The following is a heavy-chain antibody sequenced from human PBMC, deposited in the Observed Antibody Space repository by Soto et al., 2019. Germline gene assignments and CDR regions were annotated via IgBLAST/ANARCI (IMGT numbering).Heavy chain of an antibody. CDR2: INPSGGST. D-gene: IGHD4-17*01. J-gene: IGHJ4*02. CDR3: ARDLHEAAVTNYILDY. V-gene: IGHV1-46*01. Sequence: ASVKVSCKASGYTFTSYYMHWVRQAPGQGLEWMGIINPSGGSTSYARKFQGRVTMTRDTSTSTVYMELSSLRSEDTAVYYCARDLHEAAVTNYILDYWGQGTLVTVSS. CDR1: GYTFTSYY.